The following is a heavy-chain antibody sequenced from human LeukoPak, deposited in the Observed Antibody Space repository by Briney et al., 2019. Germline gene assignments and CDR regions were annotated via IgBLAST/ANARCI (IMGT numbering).Heavy chain of an antibody. CDR1: GYTFTGYY. V-gene: IGHV1-2*02. CDR2: INPNSGVT. CDR3: TRGVVVTGLDF. D-gene: IGHD2-21*02. J-gene: IGHJ4*02. Sequence: ASVKVSCKASGYTFTGYYMRWVRQAPGQGLEWMGWINPNSGVTNYAHKFQGRVTMTRDTSISTAYMELSRLRSDDTAVYYCTRGVVVTGLDFWGQGTLVTVSS.